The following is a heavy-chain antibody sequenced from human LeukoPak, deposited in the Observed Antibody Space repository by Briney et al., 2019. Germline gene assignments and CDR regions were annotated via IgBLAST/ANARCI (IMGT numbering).Heavy chain of an antibody. CDR1: GFTFSSFP. CDR3: VRDGLTHFDS. CDR2: ISGSGTTT. Sequence: PGGSLRLSCAASGFTFSSFPMNWVRQAPGKGPEWVSYISGSGTTTFYPDSVKGRFTISRDNAKNSLYLEMNSLRAEDTAVYYCVRDGLTHFDSWGLGTLVTVSS. J-gene: IGHJ4*02. D-gene: IGHD4-23*01. V-gene: IGHV3-48*03.